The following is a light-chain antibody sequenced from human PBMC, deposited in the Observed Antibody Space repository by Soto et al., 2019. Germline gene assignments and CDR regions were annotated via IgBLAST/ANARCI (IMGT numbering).Light chain of an antibody. V-gene: IGKV1-5*03. CDR2: KAS. CDR1: QSISTW. CDR3: QQCDNYTLT. Sequence: DIQMTQSPSTVSASVGDTVTITCRASQSISTWLAWYQQKPGKAPKVLIYKASTLESGVSPRFRGSGSVTEFTLTISDLQPEDFATYYCQQCDNYTLTFGGGTKVEIK. J-gene: IGKJ4*01.